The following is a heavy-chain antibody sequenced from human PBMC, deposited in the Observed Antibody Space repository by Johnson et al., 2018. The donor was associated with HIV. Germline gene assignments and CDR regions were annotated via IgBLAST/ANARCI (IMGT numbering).Heavy chain of an antibody. V-gene: IGHV3-30-3*01. Sequence: QMLLVESGGGVVQPGRSLSLSCAASGFTFSSYAMYWVRQAPGKGLEWVAVISSDGSTKYYAASGKGRFTISRENSKNTLYLQMNGLRAEDTAVYYCAKDQWSSSWTNDAFDIWGQGTMVTVSS. D-gene: IGHD6-13*01. CDR2: ISSDGSTK. CDR3: AKDQWSSSWTNDAFDI. CDR1: GFTFSSYA. J-gene: IGHJ3*02.